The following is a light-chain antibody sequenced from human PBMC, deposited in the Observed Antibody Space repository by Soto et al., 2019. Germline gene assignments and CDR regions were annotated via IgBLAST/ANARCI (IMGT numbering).Light chain of an antibody. Sequence: DIRMTQPPSTLSASVGDRVTISCRASQSVDIWLAWYQQKPGKAPKLLISKASNVESGVPSRFRRSGSGTEVTLTISSLQAEDVATYYCQQYNNLLTFGEGTKVEIK. J-gene: IGKJ1*01. CDR2: KAS. CDR1: QSVDIW. V-gene: IGKV1-5*03. CDR3: QQYNNLLT.